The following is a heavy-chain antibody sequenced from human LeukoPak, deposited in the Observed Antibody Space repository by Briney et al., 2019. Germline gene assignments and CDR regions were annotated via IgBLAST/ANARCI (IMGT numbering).Heavy chain of an antibody. CDR1: GGSISSSLW. V-gene: IGHV4-4*02. CDR3: ARARYSNYAPGYYYMDV. CDR2: TSQGGIT. D-gene: IGHD4-11*01. Sequence: SETLSLTCAVSGGSISSSLWWNWVRQPPGKGLEWIGETSQGGITKYNPSLKSRVTISVDKSKNQFSLKVSSVTAADTAVYYCARARYSNYAPGYYYMDVWGKGTTVTVSS. J-gene: IGHJ6*03.